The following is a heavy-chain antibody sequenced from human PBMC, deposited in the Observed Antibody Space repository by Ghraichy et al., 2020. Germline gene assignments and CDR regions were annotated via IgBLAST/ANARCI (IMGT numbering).Heavy chain of an antibody. CDR1: GFTFSSYW. V-gene: IGHV3-7*03. J-gene: IGHJ5*02. D-gene: IGHD3-3*01. Sequence: LSLTCAASGFTFSSYWMSWVRQAPGKGLEWVANIKQDGSEKYYVDSVKGRFTISRDNAKNSLYLQMNSLRAEDTAVYYCARDLTYYDFWSGYLERYRGFDPWGQGTLVTVSS. CDR3: ARDLTYYDFWSGYLERYRGFDP. CDR2: IKQDGSEK.